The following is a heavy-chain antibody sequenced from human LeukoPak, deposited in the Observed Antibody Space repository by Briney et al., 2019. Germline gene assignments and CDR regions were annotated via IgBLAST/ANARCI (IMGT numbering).Heavy chain of an antibody. CDR3: ARGGGPLVRGNFDY. D-gene: IGHD3-10*01. Sequence: SETLSLTCTVSGGSISSSSYYWGWIRQPPGKGLEWIGSSYYSGSTYYNPSLKSRVTISVDTSKNQFSLKLSTVTAADTAVYYCARGGGPLVRGNFDYWGQGTLVTVSS. CDR2: SYYSGST. CDR1: GGSISSSSYY. V-gene: IGHV4-39*01. J-gene: IGHJ4*02.